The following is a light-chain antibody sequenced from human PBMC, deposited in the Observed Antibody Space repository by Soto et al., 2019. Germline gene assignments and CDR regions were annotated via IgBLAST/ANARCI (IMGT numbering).Light chain of an antibody. J-gene: IGKJ3*01. V-gene: IGKV3-20*01. CDR3: QQYDTSPLFT. Sequence: EIVLTQSPGSLSLSPGERVTLSCRASQSVSSNYVAWYLHKAGQAPRLLIYGASNRATGIPHRFSGSGSGTDFTLTISRLEPEDFGMYYCQQYDTSPLFTFGPGTKLDIK. CDR1: QSVSSNY. CDR2: GAS.